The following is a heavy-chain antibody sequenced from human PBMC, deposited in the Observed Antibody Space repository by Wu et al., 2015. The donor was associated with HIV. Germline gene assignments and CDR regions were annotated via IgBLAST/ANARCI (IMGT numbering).Heavy chain of an antibody. D-gene: IGHD3-10*01. CDR3: ARISGTYSDS. Sequence: QVQLVQSGAELTKPGASVNVSCKTSGYTFTVYYMHWVRQAPGQGLEWMGWFNPNSGVTNYAQKFQGRVTMTRDTSISTAYMELSSLTSDDTALYFCARISGTYSDSWGQGTLVTVSS. V-gene: IGHV1-2*02. CDR1: GYTFTVYY. J-gene: IGHJ4*02. CDR2: FNPNSGVT.